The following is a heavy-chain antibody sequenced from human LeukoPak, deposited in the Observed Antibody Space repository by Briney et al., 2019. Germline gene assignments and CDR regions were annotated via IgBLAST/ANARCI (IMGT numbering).Heavy chain of an antibody. J-gene: IGHJ4*02. V-gene: IGHV3-48*01. CDR3: ARDYDFWSGYYTGVFDY. D-gene: IGHD3-3*01. Sequence: GGSLRLSCAASGFTFNSYSMNWVRQAPGKGLEWASYISSGSSTMYYADSVKGRFTISRDNAKNSLYLQMNSLRAEDTAVYYCARDYDFWSGYYTGVFDYWGQGTLVTVSS. CDR1: GFTFNSYS. CDR2: ISSGSSTM.